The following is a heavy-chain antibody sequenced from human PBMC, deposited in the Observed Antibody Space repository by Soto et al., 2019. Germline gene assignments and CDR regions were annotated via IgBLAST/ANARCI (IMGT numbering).Heavy chain of an antibody. CDR3: AKGKIRGYSYGSLDY. J-gene: IGHJ4*02. V-gene: IGHV3-23*01. CDR2: ISNTGYST. D-gene: IGHD5-18*01. Sequence: GGSLRLSCAASGFTFGSYAMNWVRQAPGKGLEWVSAISNTGYSTYYADSVKGRFTISRDNAQNTLYLQMNSLRAEDTAVYYCAKGKIRGYSYGSLDYWGQGTLVTVSS. CDR1: GFTFGSYA.